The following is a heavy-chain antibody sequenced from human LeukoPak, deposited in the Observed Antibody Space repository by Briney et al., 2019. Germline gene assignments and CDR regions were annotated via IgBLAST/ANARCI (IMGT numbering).Heavy chain of an antibody. CDR1: GNSLSETS. J-gene: IGHJ4*02. D-gene: IGHD1-26*01. V-gene: IGHV1-24*01. CDR3: ATADKWEPLDY. CDR2: FDPEDGEP. Sequence: ASVKVSCQVSGNSLSETSIHWVRQAPGQWLEWMGGFDPEDGEPIFAQRFQGRFSMTEDTSAYTAYMELSSLRPEDTAVYYCATADKWEPLDYWGQGTLVTVSS.